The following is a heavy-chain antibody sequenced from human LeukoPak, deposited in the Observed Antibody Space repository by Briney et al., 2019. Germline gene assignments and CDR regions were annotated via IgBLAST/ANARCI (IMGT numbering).Heavy chain of an antibody. D-gene: IGHD3-22*01. CDR3: ARARSHYYDSSGYYLDY. CDR2: IYYSGST. J-gene: IGHJ4*02. V-gene: IGHV4-59*01. CDR1: GGSISSYY. Sequence: MASETLSLTCTVSGGSISSYYWSWIRQPPGKGLEWIGYIYYSGSTNYNPSLKSRVTISVDTSKNQFSLKLSSVTAADTAVYYCARARSHYYDSSGYYLDYWGQGTLVTVSS.